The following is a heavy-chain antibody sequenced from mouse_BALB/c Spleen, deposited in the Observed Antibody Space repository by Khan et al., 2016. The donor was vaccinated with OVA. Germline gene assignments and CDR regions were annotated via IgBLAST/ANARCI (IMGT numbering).Heavy chain of an antibody. D-gene: IGHD1-1*01. Sequence: EVQLQESGPGLVKPSQSLSLTCSVTGYSITSGSNWNWIRQFPGNKLEWMGYISYDGSNNYNPSLKNRTSITRDTSKNQFFLKLNSVTTEDTATYCCARDYFGNGYFDYWGQGTTLTVSA. CDR1: GYSITSGSN. CDR3: ARDYFGNGYFDY. CDR2: ISYDGSN. V-gene: IGHV3-6*02. J-gene: IGHJ2*01.